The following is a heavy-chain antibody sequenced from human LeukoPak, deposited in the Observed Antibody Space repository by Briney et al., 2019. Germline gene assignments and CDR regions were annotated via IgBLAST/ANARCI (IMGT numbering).Heavy chain of an antibody. J-gene: IGHJ4*02. D-gene: IGHD6-19*01. CDR2: MYTSGST. CDR1: GGSISNYY. V-gene: IGHV4-4*07. Sequence: SETLSLTCTVSGGSISNYYWSWIRQPAGKGLECIGRMYTSGSTNYNPSLKSRVTMSVDTSKNQFSLKLSSVTAADTAVYFCARDAIAMAGTDVWGQGTLVTVSS. CDR3: ARDAIAMAGTDV.